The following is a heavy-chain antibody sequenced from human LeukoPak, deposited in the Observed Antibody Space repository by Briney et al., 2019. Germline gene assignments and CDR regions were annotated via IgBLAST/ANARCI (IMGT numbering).Heavy chain of an antibody. J-gene: IGHJ4*02. V-gene: IGHV5-51*01. CDR2: IYPGDSDT. Sequence: GESLKISCKGSGYSFANYWIGWVRQMPGKGLEWMGIIYPGDSDTRYSPSFQGQVTISADKSTSTAYLQWSSLKASDTAVYYCARREGGWYLDYWGQGTLVTVSS. CDR1: GYSFANYW. CDR3: ARREGGWYLDY. D-gene: IGHD6-19*01.